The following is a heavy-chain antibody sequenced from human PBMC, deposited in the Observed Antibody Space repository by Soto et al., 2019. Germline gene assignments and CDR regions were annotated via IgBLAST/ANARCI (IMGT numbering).Heavy chain of an antibody. CDR2: ISGSGGST. CDR3: AKDMAPSSPFDY. Sequence: SGFTFSSYAMSWVRQAPGKGLEWVSAISGSGGSTYYADSVKGRFTISRDNSKNTLYLQMNSLRAEDTAVYYCAKDMAPSSPFDYWGQGTLVTVSS. V-gene: IGHV3-23*01. J-gene: IGHJ4*02. CDR1: GFTFSSYA. D-gene: IGHD3-10*01.